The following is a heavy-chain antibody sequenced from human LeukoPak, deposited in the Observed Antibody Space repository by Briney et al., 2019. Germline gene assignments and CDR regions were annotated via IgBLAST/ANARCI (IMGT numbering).Heavy chain of an antibody. CDR1: GYKFTSYW. CDR3: AREGYGSGDV. Sequence: GESLKISCQGSGYKFTSYWIGWVRRMPGKGLEWMGVIFPGDFNTRYMPSFQGLVTISADTSINTVYLQWNNLKASDTAMYYCAREGYGSGDVWGQGTLVAVSS. V-gene: IGHV5-51*01. D-gene: IGHD3-10*01. J-gene: IGHJ4*02. CDR2: IFPGDFNT.